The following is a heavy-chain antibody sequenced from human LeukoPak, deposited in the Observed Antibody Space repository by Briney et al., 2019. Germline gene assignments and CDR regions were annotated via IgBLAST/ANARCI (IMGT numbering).Heavy chain of an antibody. V-gene: IGHV5-51*01. Sequence: GESLKISCKGSGYSFTSYWIGWVRQMPGKGLEWMGIIYPGDFDTRYSPSFQGQVTISADKSISTAYLQWSSLKASDTAMYYCARWAGSYGHTYYFDYWGQGTLVTVSS. CDR3: ARWAGSYGHTYYFDY. J-gene: IGHJ4*02. CDR1: GYSFTSYW. CDR2: IYPGDFDT. D-gene: IGHD5-18*01.